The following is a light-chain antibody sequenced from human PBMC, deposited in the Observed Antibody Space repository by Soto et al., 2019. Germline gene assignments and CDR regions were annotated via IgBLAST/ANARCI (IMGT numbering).Light chain of an antibody. CDR3: QQSGSSTVT. J-gene: IGKJ4*01. Sequence: EIVFAPARRPPVLPPRGSATPPRMASQSISSSYLAWYQQKHGQAPRVVIYDASSRATGIPDRFSGSGSGTDCTITISRLPNEDGSVYDCQQSGSSTVTFGGGTKVDIK. V-gene: IGKV3-20*01. CDR2: DAS. CDR1: QSISSSY.